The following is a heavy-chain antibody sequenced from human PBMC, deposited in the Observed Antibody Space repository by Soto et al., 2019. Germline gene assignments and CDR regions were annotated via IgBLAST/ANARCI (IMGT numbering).Heavy chain of an antibody. V-gene: IGHV3-23*01. CDR1: GFPFSSYA. CDR2: ISGSGGRT. J-gene: IGHJ3*02. D-gene: IGHD3-16*01. CDR3: AKGGYYSLFDI. Sequence: EMQLLESGGGLVQPGGSLRRSCVASGFPFSSYAMSWVRQTPGKGLEWVSGISGSGGRTYYADSVKGRFTISRDNSNNTLSLQMHSLRVEDTAVYFCAKGGYYSLFDIWGQGTMVTVSA.